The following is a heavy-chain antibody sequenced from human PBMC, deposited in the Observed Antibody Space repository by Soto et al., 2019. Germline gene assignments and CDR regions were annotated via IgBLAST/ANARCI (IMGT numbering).Heavy chain of an antibody. J-gene: IGHJ6*02. Sequence: SETLSLTCTVSGGSISRYYWSWIRQPAGKGLEWIGRIYTSGSTNYNPSLKRRVSMSVDTAKDQFSLRLSSVTAADTAVYYCARQRDIVVPPHYFGLDVWGQRTTVTLSS. CDR2: IYTSGST. D-gene: IGHD2-2*01. V-gene: IGHV4-4*07. CDR1: GGSISRYY. CDR3: ARQRDIVVPPHYFGLDV.